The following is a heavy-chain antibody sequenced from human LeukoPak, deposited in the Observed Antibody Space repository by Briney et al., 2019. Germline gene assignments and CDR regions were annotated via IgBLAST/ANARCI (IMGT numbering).Heavy chain of an antibody. D-gene: IGHD1-26*01. V-gene: IGHV3-53*01. Sequence: GGSLRLSCAASGFSVSSNYMSWVRQAPGKGLEWVSVIYSGGSTYYVDSVKGRFTISRDNSKNTLYLQMNSLRAEDTAVYYCARDMSPWESRNPDAFDIWGQGTMVTVSS. CDR3: ARDMSPWESRNPDAFDI. CDR1: GFSVSSNY. CDR2: IYSGGST. J-gene: IGHJ3*02.